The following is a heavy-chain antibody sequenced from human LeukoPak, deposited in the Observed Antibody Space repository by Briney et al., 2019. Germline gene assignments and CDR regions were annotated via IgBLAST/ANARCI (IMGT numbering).Heavy chain of an antibody. Sequence: SETLSLTCAVSGVSISSTNWWCWVRQPPGKGLEWIGEIYHSGSTNYNPSLKSRVTISFDKSKNQFSLKLSSVTAADTAVYYCVRAIPSLDWGQGTLVSVSS. V-gene: IGHV4-4*02. CDR3: VRAIPSLD. CDR1: GVSISSTNW. J-gene: IGHJ4*02. D-gene: IGHD3-16*01. CDR2: IYHSGST.